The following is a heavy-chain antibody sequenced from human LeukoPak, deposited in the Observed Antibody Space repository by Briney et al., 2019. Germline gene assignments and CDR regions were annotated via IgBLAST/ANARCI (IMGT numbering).Heavy chain of an antibody. Sequence: SETLSLTCAAYGGSFSGYYWSWIRQPPGKGLEWIGEINHSGSTNYNPSLKSRVTISVDTSKNQFSLKLSSVTAADTAVYYCARGKYFHFDYWGQGTLVTVSS. CDR2: INHSGST. V-gene: IGHV4-34*01. CDR1: GGSFSGYY. J-gene: IGHJ4*02. D-gene: IGHD2/OR15-2a*01. CDR3: ARGKYFHFDY.